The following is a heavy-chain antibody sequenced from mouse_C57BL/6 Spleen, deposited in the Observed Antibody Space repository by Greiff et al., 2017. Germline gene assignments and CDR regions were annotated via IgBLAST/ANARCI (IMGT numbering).Heavy chain of an antibody. CDR1: GYTFTSYW. Sequence: QVQLQQPGAELVRPGSSVKLSCKASGYTFTSYWMHWVKQRPIQGLEWIGNIDPSDSETHYNQKFKDKATLTVDKSSSTAYMQLRSLTSEDAAVYYCARYFGSDYAMDYWGQGTSVTVSS. CDR2: IDPSDSET. V-gene: IGHV1-52*01. CDR3: ARYFGSDYAMDY. J-gene: IGHJ4*01. D-gene: IGHD1-1*01.